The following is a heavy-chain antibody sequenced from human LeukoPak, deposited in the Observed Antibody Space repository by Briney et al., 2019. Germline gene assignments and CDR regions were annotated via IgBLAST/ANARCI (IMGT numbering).Heavy chain of an antibody. D-gene: IGHD3-22*01. Sequence: GGALRLSCAASGFLFFSLEVNWVRQAQEKGLEWVSYISSSGITTYYADSVKSRFTISIDNAKNTLYMHMYSLRAQNTVVYYCVRDWGYDSSGYWQKYFDTWGQGTLVTVSS. CDR2: ISSSGITT. V-gene: IGHV3-48*03. CDR1: GFLFFSLE. J-gene: IGHJ4*02. CDR3: VRDWGYDSSGYWQKYFDT.